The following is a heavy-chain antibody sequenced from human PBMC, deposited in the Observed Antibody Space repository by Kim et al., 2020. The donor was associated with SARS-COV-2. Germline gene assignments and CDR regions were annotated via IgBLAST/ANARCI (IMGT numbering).Heavy chain of an antibody. D-gene: IGHD2-2*02. CDR1: GGSFSGFH. J-gene: IGHJ6*02. CDR2: INHSGST. Sequence: SETLSLTCAVYGGSFSGFHWSWIRQPPGKGLEWIGEINHSGSTNYNLSLKSRVTISVDTSKSQFSLKLNFVTAADTAVYYCARGRAGVVPSPILGIGPHYDYYAMDLWGRGTTVTVSS. CDR3: ARGRAGVVPSPILGIGPHYDYYAMDL. V-gene: IGHV4-34*01.